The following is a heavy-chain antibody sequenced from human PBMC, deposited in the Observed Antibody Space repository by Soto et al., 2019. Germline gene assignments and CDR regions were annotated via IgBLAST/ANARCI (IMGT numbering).Heavy chain of an antibody. J-gene: IGHJ4*02. D-gene: IGHD6-19*01. CDR2: ISGSGGST. CDR1: GFTFSSYA. CDR3: AKAPSSGFTRFDY. V-gene: IGHV3-23*01. Sequence: HPGGSLRLSCAASGFTFSSYAMSWVRQAPGKGLEWVSAISGSGGSTYYADSVKGRFTISRDNSKNTLYLQMNSLRAEDTAVYYCAKAPSSGFTRFDYWGQGTLVTVSS.